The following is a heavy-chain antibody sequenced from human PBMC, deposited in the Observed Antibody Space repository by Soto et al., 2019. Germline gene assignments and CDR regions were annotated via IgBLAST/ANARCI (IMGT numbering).Heavy chain of an antibody. J-gene: IGHJ4*02. CDR2: IYYSGST. Sequence: SETLSLTCTVSGGSISSYYWIWIRQPPGKGLEWIGYIYYSGSTNYNPSLKSRVTISVDTSKNQFSLKLSSVTAADTAVYYCAREPLGRYYDSSGSFDYWGQGTLVTVSS. V-gene: IGHV4-59*01. D-gene: IGHD3-22*01. CDR1: GGSISSYY. CDR3: AREPLGRYYDSSGSFDY.